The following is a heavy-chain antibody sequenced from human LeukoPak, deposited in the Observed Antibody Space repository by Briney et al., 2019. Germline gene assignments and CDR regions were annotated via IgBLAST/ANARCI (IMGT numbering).Heavy chain of an antibody. D-gene: IGHD2-21*02. CDR3: ARVPLTYCGGDCSYNWFDP. J-gene: IGHJ5*02. Sequence: GESLKISCKGSGYSFTSYWIGWVRQMPGKGLEWMGIIYPGDSDTRYSPSFQGQVTISADKSISTAYLQWSSLKASDTAMYYCARVPLTYCGGDCSYNWFDPWGQEPWSPSPQ. CDR1: GYSFTSYW. CDR2: IYPGDSDT. V-gene: IGHV5-51*01.